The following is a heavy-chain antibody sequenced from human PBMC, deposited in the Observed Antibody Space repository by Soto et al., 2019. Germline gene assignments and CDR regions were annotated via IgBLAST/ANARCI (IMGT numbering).Heavy chain of an antibody. Sequence: PGGSLRLSCAASGFTFSSYAMHWVRQAPGKGLEWVAVIYYDGVNKYYADSVNGRFTISRDTSKNTVYLQMNGLRAEDTAVYYWSRDPDNVPTIFDYWGQGTLVPVSS. CDR3: SRDPDNVPTIFDY. CDR1: GFTFSSYA. CDR2: IYYDGVNK. J-gene: IGHJ4*02. D-gene: IGHD5-12*01. V-gene: IGHV3-30*04.